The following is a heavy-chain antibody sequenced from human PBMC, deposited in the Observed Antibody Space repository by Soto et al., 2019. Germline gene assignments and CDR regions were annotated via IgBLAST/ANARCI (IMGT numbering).Heavy chain of an antibody. CDR3: AADSHYSGSYYWNSNWYFDL. D-gene: IGHD1-26*01. Sequence: AASVEVSCKESGLTFDSCAGRWVRQDRGQRLEWIGWIVVGSGNTNYAQKFQERVTITRDMSTSTAYMELSSLRSEDTAVYYCAADSHYSGSYYWNSNWYFDLWGRGALVTVSS. CDR1: GLTFDSCA. V-gene: IGHV1-58*01. J-gene: IGHJ2*01. CDR2: IVVGSGNT.